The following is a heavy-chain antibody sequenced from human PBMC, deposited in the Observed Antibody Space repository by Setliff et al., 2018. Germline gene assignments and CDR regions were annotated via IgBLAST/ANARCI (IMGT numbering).Heavy chain of an antibody. Sequence: GASVKVSCKASGYTFTSHYMHWVRQAPGQGLEWMGIINRSGGSTSYAQKFQGRVTMTRDTSTSIVYMELSSLRSEDTAVYYCARALGATITHFDYWGQGTLVTVSS. D-gene: IGHD1-26*01. J-gene: IGHJ4*02. V-gene: IGHV1-46*01. CDR2: INRSGGST. CDR3: ARALGATITHFDY. CDR1: GYTFTSHY.